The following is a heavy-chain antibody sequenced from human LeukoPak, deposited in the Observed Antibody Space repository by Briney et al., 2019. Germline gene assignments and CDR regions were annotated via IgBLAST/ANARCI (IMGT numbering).Heavy chain of an antibody. Sequence: GGSLRLSCVASGLTFNIYAMYWVRQAPGKELEWLAAISYDGTKIYYADSAKGRFTISRDNSKNTMYLQMNRLRVEDTAVYFCARDIRGGTNEEGQSWGQGILVTVSS. CDR2: ISYDGTKI. CDR1: GLTFNIYA. V-gene: IGHV3-30*04. CDR3: ARDIRGGTNEEGQS. D-gene: IGHD1-26*01. J-gene: IGHJ4*02.